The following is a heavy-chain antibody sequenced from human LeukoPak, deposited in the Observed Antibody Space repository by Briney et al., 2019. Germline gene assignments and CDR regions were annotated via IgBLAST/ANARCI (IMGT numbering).Heavy chain of an antibody. CDR3: ARDCGYSYEPYFDY. CDR1: GFTFKTYA. D-gene: IGHD5-18*01. J-gene: IGHJ4*02. Sequence: GGSLRLSCAASGFTFKTYAMNWVRQAPGKGPEWVSFISSSSTTILYADSLKGRFTVSRDNAKNSLYLQVSSLRAEDTAVYYCARDCGYSYEPYFDYWGQGIMVTVSS. CDR2: ISSSSTTI. V-gene: IGHV3-48*01.